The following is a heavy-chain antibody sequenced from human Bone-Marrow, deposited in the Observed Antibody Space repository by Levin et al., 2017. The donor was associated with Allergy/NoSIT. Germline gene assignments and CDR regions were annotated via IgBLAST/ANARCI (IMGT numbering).Heavy chain of an antibody. CDR1: GFTFSSYA. CDR2: ISYDGSNK. CDR3: ARELVADDFWSGYYDY. V-gene: IGHV3-30-3*01. Sequence: GGSLRLSCAASGFTFSSYAMHWVRQAPGKGLEWVAVISYDGSNKYYADSVKGRFTISRDNSKNTLYLQMNSLRAEDTAVYYCARELVADDFWSGYYDYWGQGTLVTVSS. J-gene: IGHJ4*02. D-gene: IGHD3-3*01.